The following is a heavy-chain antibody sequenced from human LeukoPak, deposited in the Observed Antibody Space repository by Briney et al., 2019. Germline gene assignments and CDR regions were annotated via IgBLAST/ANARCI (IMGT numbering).Heavy chain of an antibody. CDR3: TRVVLVGTTYSYFDY. D-gene: IGHD1-26*01. Sequence: GGSLRPSCAASGFTFSSYGMHWVRQAPGKGLEWVGRTRKKTNSYTTEYAASVKGRFTISRDDSKNSLYLQMNSLKAEDTAVYYCTRVVLVGTTYSYFDYWGQGTLVTVSS. J-gene: IGHJ4*02. CDR2: TRKKTNSYTT. CDR1: GFTFSSYG. V-gene: IGHV3-72*01.